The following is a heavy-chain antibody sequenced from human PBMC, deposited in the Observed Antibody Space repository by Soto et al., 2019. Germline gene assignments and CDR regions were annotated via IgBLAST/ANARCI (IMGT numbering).Heavy chain of an antibody. CDR2: INAANGNT. Sequence: QVHLVQSGAEVQKPGASVKVSCKASGYTFTSYAMHWVRQAPGQRLEWMGWINAANGNTKYSQKFQGRVTITSDTSATTAYMELSSLRSEDTAVYSCARQYCSNTNCDDLYWLDPWGQGTLVTVSS. J-gene: IGHJ5*02. D-gene: IGHD2-2*01. CDR1: GYTFTSYA. CDR3: ARQYCSNTNCDDLYWLDP. V-gene: IGHV1-3*01.